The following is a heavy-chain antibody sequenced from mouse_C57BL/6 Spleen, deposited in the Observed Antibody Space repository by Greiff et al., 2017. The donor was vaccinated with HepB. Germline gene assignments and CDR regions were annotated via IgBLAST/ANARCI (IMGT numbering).Heavy chain of an antibody. CDR1: GYSITSGYY. CDR3: ARQGSGDY. D-gene: IGHD1-1*01. V-gene: IGHV3-6*01. Sequence: DVKLQESGPGLVKPSQSLSLTCSVTGYSITSGYYWNWIRQFPGNKLEWMGYISYDGSNNYNPSLKNRISITRDTSKNQFFLKLNSVTTEDTATYYCARQGSGDYWGQGTTLTVSS. J-gene: IGHJ2*01. CDR2: ISYDGSN.